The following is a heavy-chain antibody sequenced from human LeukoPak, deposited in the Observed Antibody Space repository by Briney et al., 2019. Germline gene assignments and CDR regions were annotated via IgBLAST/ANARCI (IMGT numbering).Heavy chain of an antibody. CDR1: GFTFNSYT. CDR2: MSGSGGST. V-gene: IGHV3-23*01. CDR3: AKDRGVRSDI. J-gene: IGHJ3*02. D-gene: IGHD2-8*01. Sequence: GGSLRLSCAASGFTFNSYTMSWVPQAPRKGLEWVSAMSGSGGSTYYADSVKGRFTISRDHAKNTVYLQMNSLRAEDTAVYYCAKDRGVRSDIWGQGTMVTVSS.